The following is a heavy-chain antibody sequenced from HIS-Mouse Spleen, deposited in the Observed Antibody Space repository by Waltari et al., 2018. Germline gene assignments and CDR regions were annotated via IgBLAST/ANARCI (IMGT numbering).Heavy chain of an antibody. V-gene: IGHV4-39*07. D-gene: IGHD6-13*01. CDR3: AREIPYSSSWYDWYFDL. J-gene: IGHJ2*01. CDR2: ISYSGST. Sequence: QLQLQESGPGLVKPSETLSLTCTVSGGSISSSSYYWGWIRQPPGKGLEWIGSISYSGSTYYNPSLKSRFTSSVDTSKNQFSLKLSSGTAADTAVYYCAREIPYSSSWYDWYFDLWGRGTLVTVSS. CDR1: GGSISSSSYY.